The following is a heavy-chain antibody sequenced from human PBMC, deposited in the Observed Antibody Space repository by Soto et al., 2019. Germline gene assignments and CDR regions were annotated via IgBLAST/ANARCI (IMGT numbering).Heavy chain of an antibody. Sequence: ASVKVSCKASGGTFSSYAISWVRQAPGQGLEWMGGIIPIFGTANYAQKFQGRVTITADESTSTAYMELSSLRSEDTAVYYCARRDDNNWNYYYYGMDVWGQGTTVTVSS. V-gene: IGHV1-69*13. J-gene: IGHJ6*02. CDR3: ARRDDNNWNYYYYGMDV. CDR1: GGTFSSYA. CDR2: IIPIFGTA. D-gene: IGHD1-20*01.